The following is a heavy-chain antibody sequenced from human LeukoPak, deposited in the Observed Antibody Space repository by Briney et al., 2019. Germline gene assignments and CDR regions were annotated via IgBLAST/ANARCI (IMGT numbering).Heavy chain of an antibody. D-gene: IGHD3-10*01. J-gene: IGHJ3*02. CDR1: GFTLSSYA. CDR2: ISGSGVST. V-gene: IGHV3-23*01. CDR3: AKVKYYGSGSYFDAFDI. Sequence: PGGSLRLSCAASGFTLSSYAMSWVRQAPGNGLEWVSAISGSGVSTYYADSVKGRFTLSRDNSKNTLYLQMNSLRAEDTAVYYCAKVKYYGSGSYFDAFDIWGQGTMVTVSS.